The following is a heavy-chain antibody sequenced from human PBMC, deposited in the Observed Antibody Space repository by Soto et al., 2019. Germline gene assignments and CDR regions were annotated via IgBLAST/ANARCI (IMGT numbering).Heavy chain of an antibody. V-gene: IGHV1-18*01. CDR2: ISAYNGNT. CDR1: GYTFTSYG. J-gene: IGHJ3*02. Sequence: ASGKVSCKASGYTFTSYGISWVRQAPGQGLEWMGWISAYNGNTNYAQKLQGRVTMTTDTSTSTAYMELRSLRSDDTAVYYCARDMERFLEWLLSDAFDIWGQGTMVTVSS. D-gene: IGHD3-3*01. CDR3: ARDMERFLEWLLSDAFDI.